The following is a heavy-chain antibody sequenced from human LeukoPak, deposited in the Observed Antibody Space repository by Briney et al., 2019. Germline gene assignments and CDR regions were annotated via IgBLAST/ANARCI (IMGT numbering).Heavy chain of an antibody. J-gene: IGHJ4*02. V-gene: IGHV1-2*02. CDR3: ARDDLHYYDSSGYSPLRY. D-gene: IGHD3-22*01. CDR2: INPNSGGT. Sequence: GASVKVSCKASGYTFTGYYMHWVRQAPGQGLEWMGWINPNSGGTNYAQKFQGRVTMTRDTSISTAYMELSRLRSDGTAVYYCARDDLHYYDSSGYSPLRYWGQGTLVTVSS. CDR1: GYTFTGYY.